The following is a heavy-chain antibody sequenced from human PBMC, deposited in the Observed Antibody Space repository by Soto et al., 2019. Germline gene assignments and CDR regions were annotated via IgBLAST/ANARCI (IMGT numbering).Heavy chain of an antibody. Sequence: QVQLQESGPGLVKPSQTLSLTCTVSGGSISSGGYYWSWIRQHPGKGLEWIGYIYYSGSTYYNPSRQSRVTISVDTSKNQFSLKLSSVTAADTAVYYCARDHGNVRVFSSSWYGWFDPWGQGTLVTVSS. J-gene: IGHJ5*02. V-gene: IGHV4-31*03. CDR3: ARDHGNVRVFSSSWYGWFDP. D-gene: IGHD6-13*01. CDR1: GGSISSGGYY. CDR2: IYYSGST.